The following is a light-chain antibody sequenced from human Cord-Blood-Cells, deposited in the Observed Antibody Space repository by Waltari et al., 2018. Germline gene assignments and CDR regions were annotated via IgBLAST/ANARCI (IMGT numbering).Light chain of an antibody. CDR2: EVS. CDR3: SSYTSSSTNYV. V-gene: IGLV2-14*01. Sequence: QSALTQPASVSGSPGQSIPISCTGTSRDVGGYNYVSWYQQHPGKAPKLMIYEVSNRPSGVSNLFSGAKSGNTASLTISGLQAEDEADYYCSSYTSSSTNYVFGTGTKVTVL. J-gene: IGLJ1*01. CDR1: SRDVGGYNY.